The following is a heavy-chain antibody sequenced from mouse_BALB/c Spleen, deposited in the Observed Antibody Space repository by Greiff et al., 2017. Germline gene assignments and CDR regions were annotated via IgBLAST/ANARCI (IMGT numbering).Heavy chain of an antibody. J-gene: IGHJ4*01. V-gene: IGHV1-14*01. CDR3: ALYYGSRAYYAMDY. CDR1: GYTFTSYV. CDR2: INPYNDGT. Sequence: VQLQQSGPELVKPGASVKMSCKASGYTFTSYVMHWVKQKPGQGLEWIGYINPYNDGTKYNEKFKGKATLTSDKSSSTAYMELSSLTSEDSAVYYCALYYGSRAYYAMDYWGQGTSVTVSS. D-gene: IGHD1-1*01.